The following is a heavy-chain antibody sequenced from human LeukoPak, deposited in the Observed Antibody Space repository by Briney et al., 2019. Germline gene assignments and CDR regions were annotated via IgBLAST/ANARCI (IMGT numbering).Heavy chain of an antibody. D-gene: IGHD6-6*01. CDR2: ISNSDYST. CDR3: ARFSSSSRGIDY. CDR1: GFTFSSYA. Sequence: GGSLRLSCAASGFTFSSYAMSWVRQAPGKGLEWVSTISNSDYSTYYADSVKGRFTISRANSENTLYLQMNNLRAEDTAVYYCARFSSSSRGIDYWGQGTLVTVSS. V-gene: IGHV3-23*01. J-gene: IGHJ4*02.